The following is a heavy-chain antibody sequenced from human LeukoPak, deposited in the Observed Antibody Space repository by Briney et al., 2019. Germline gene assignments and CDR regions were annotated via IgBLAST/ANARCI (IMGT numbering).Heavy chain of an antibody. CDR1: GYTFTSYY. J-gene: IGHJ5*02. V-gene: IGHV1-46*01. Sequence: ALVKVSCKASGYTFTSYYMHWVRQAPGQGLEWMGIINPSGGSTSYAQKFQGRVTMTRDTSTSTVYMELSSLRSEDTAVYYCARSIVVVVAATRGFDPWGQGTLVTVSS. D-gene: IGHD2-15*01. CDR2: INPSGGST. CDR3: ARSIVVVVAATRGFDP.